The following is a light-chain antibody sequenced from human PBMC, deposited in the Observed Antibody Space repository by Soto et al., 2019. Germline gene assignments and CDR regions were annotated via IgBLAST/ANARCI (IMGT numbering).Light chain of an antibody. CDR3: QQYGSSPRT. V-gene: IGKV3-20*01. CDR1: RSLSSTS. Sequence: EIVLTQSPGTLSLSPGERAALSCRARRSLSSTSLAWYQQRPGQAPRLLIYDVSSRATGIPDRFSGSGSGTDFTLTINRLEPDDFAVYYCQQYGSSPRTFGEGTKVDIQ. J-gene: IGKJ1*01. CDR2: DVS.